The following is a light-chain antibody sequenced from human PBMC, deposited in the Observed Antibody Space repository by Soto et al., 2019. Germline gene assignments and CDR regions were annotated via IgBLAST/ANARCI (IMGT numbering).Light chain of an antibody. CDR2: DNN. CDR3: CSYAGRSTWDVV. CDR1: SSNIGSLYD. Sequence: QSVLAQPPSVSGAPGQRVTISCTGSSSNIGSLYDVQWYQQLPGTAPKLLIYDNNKRPSGVPDRFSGSKSGTSASLAITGLQAEDEADYYCCSYAGRSTWDVVFGGGTKVTVL. J-gene: IGLJ2*01. V-gene: IGLV1-40*01.